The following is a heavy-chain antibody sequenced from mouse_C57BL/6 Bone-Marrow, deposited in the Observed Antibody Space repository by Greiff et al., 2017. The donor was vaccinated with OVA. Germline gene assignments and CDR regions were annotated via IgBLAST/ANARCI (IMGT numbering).Heavy chain of an antibody. CDR2: IDPSDSYT. D-gene: IGHD1-1*01. CDR3: GRGPRLLRYYAMDY. CDR1: GYTFTSYW. Sequence: QVQLQQPGAELVKPGASVKLSCKASGYTFTSYWMQWVKQRPGQGLEWIGEIDPSDSYTNYNQKFKGKATLTVDTSSSTAYMQLSSLTSEDSAVYYCGRGPRLLRYYAMDYWGQGTSVTVSS. J-gene: IGHJ4*01. V-gene: IGHV1-50*01.